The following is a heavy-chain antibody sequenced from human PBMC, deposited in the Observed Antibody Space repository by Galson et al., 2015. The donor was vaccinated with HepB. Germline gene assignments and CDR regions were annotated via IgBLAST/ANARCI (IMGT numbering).Heavy chain of an antibody. J-gene: IGHJ4*02. CDR1: GFTFSSYA. CDR2: ISYDGSNK. CDR3: VKPLVREDAREYYFDY. D-gene: IGHD3-10*01. V-gene: IGHV3-30*04. Sequence: SLRLSCAASGFTFSSYAMHWVRQAPGKGLEWVAVISYDGSNKYYADSVKGRFTISRDNSKNTLYLQMNSLRAEDTAVYYCVKPLVREDAREYYFDYWGQGTLVTVSS.